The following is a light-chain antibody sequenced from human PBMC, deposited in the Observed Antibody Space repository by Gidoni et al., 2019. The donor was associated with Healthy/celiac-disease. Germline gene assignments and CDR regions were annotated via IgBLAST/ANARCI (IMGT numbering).Light chain of an antibody. Sequence: QSALTQPDSVSGSPGQSSIISCTGTSSDVGRYNLVSWYQQHPGTAPKLMIYEGSKRPSGVSNRVSGSKSGNTASLTISGLQAEDEADYYCCSYAGSSTFYVFGTGTKVTVL. CDR2: EGS. J-gene: IGLJ1*01. CDR3: CSYAGSSTFYV. V-gene: IGLV2-23*01. CDR1: SSDVGRYNL.